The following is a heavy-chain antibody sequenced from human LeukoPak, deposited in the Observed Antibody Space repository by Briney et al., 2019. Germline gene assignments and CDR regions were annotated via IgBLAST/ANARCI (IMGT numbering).Heavy chain of an antibody. J-gene: IGHJ5*02. CDR3: ASERNDDFWRGYFSFDT. V-gene: IGHV3-23*01. CDR2: ISGSGGST. D-gene: IGHD3-3*01. Sequence: GGSLRLSCAASGFTFSSYAMSWVRQAPGKGLEWVSAISGSGGSTYYAASVQGRFTISRDNAHNTVYLQMNNLRVEDTAIYYCASERNDDFWRGYFSFDTWGQGTRVTVSS. CDR1: GFTFSSYA.